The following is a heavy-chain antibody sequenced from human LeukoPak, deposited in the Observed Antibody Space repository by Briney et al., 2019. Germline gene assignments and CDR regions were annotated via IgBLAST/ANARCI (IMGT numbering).Heavy chain of an antibody. Sequence: QAPGQGLEWMGGIIPIFGTANYAQKFQGRVTITTDESTSTAYMELSSLRSEDTAVYYCARAATVVNCLDPWGQGTLVTVXS. J-gene: IGHJ5*02. V-gene: IGHV1-69*05. CDR3: ARAATVVNCLDP. D-gene: IGHD4-23*01. CDR2: IIPIFGTA.